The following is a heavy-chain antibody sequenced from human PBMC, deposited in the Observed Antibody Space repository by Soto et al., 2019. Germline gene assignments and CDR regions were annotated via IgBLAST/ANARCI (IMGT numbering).Heavy chain of an antibody. CDR1: GGSISSGGYY. V-gene: IGHV4-31*03. J-gene: IGHJ3*02. Sequence: QVQLQESGPGLVKPSQTLSLTCTVSGGSISSGGYYWSWIRQHPGKGLEWIGYIYYSGSTYYNPSLKRRVTISVDTSKNQFSLKLSSVTAADTAVYYCARVVSGGVVVVAATRGAFDIWGQGTMVTVSS. D-gene: IGHD2-15*01. CDR3: ARVVSGGVVVVAATRGAFDI. CDR2: IYYSGST.